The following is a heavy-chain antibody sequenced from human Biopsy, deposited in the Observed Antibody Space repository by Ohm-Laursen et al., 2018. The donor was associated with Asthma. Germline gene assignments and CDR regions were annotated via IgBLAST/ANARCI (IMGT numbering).Heavy chain of an antibody. J-gene: IGHJ2*01. CDR3: ARVPTTLRYFDL. V-gene: IGHV4-61*01. CDR1: GGSVSSGSYY. Sequence: VTLSLTCTVSGGSVSSGSYYWIWILQPPGKGLAWVSYISYSGSTDYNPALKSRLTISMDTSKNQFSLKLSSVTAADTAVYYCARVPTTLRYFDLWGRGTLVTVSS. D-gene: IGHD2-15*01. CDR2: ISYSGST.